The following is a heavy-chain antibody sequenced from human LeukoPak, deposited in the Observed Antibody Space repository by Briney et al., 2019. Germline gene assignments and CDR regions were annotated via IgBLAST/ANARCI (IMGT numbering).Heavy chain of an antibody. V-gene: IGHV3-53*01. D-gene: IGHD6-13*01. J-gene: IGHJ3*02. CDR2: IYPGGSA. CDR1: EFTVSSTY. Sequence: GGSLRLSCAASEFTVSSTYITWLRQAPGKGLEWVSVIYPGGSALYADSVQGRFTISRDISQNMVYLQINNLRAEDTAVYYCARGGSGGSAAAGLLDAFDIWGQGTMVTVSS. CDR3: ARGGSGGSAAAGLLDAFDI.